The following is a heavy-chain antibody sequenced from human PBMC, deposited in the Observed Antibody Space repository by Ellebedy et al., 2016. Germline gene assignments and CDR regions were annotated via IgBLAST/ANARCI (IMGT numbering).Heavy chain of an antibody. V-gene: IGHV3-53*01. CDR3: VTRHNGAFDL. J-gene: IGHJ3*01. Sequence: GGSLRLXCLVSGVSVSSNDMSWVRQAPGKGLELVSLIYGGGASYYADSVKGRFTISRDNSKKTLYLQMSGLGVEDTAVYYCVTRHNGAFDLWGQGTMVTVSS. CDR2: IYGGGAS. D-gene: IGHD2-8*01. CDR1: GVSVSSND.